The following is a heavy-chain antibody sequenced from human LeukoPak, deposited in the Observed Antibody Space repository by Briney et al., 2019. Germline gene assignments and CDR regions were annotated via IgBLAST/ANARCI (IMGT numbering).Heavy chain of an antibody. CDR3: ARLSYYYDSSGYYYVGPFDY. V-gene: IGHV5-10-1*01. D-gene: IGHD3-22*01. Sequence: GGSLRLSCKGSGYSFTSYWISWVRQMPGKGLEWMGRIDPSDSYTNYSPSFQGHVTISADKSISTAYLQWSSLKASDTAMYYCARLSYYYDSSGYYYVGPFDYWGQGTLVTVSS. CDR1: GYSFTSYW. CDR2: IDPSDSYT. J-gene: IGHJ4*02.